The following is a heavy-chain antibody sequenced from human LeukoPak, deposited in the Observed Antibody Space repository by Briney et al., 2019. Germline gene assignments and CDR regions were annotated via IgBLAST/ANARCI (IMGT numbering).Heavy chain of an antibody. Sequence: GGSLRLSCAASGFTFSSYAMSWVRQAPGKGLEWVSAISGSGGSAYYADSVKGRFTISRDNSKNTLYLQMNSLRAEDTAVYYCAKHRWLQFWSWFDPWGQGTLVTVSS. CDR1: GFTFSSYA. CDR3: AKHRWLQFWSWFDP. D-gene: IGHD5-24*01. J-gene: IGHJ5*02. V-gene: IGHV3-23*01. CDR2: ISGSGGSA.